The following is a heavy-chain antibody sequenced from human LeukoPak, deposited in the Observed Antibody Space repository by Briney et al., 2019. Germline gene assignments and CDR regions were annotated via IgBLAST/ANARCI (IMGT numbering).Heavy chain of an antibody. CDR2: IKQDGSEK. Sequence: GGSLRLSCAASGFTFSSNWMSWVRQAPGKGLEWVANIKQDGSEKYYVDSVKGRSTISRDNAKNSLYLQMNSLRAEDTAVYYCARDWSGSYSDYWGQGTLVTVSS. D-gene: IGHD3-3*01. J-gene: IGHJ4*02. V-gene: IGHV3-7*01. CDR3: ARDWSGSYSDY. CDR1: GFTFSSNW.